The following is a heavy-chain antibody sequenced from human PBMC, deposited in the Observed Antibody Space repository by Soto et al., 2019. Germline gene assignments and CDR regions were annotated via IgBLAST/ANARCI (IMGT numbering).Heavy chain of an antibody. Sequence: EEQLLDSVGGLVQPGWSLRHSCAVSGLTFSTSAMSWVRQAPGKGLEWVPLISASGRYTDYADSVKVRFTMSRDNSTSELYLTMNILRGDDTAVYYCAKDPPSEKLQPNFAIYVWGQVATGTVSS. D-gene: IGHD2-21*01. J-gene: IGHJ6*02. V-gene: IGHV3-23*01. CDR2: ISASGRYT. CDR3: AKDPPSEKLQPNFAIYV. CDR1: GLTFSTSA.